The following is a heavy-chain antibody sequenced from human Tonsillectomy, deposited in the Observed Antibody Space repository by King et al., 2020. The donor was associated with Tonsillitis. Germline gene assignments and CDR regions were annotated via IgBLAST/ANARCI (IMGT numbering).Heavy chain of an antibody. Sequence: VQLVQSGGGLVQPGGSLRLSCAASGFSFSSYWMTWVRQAPGKGLEWVANIKKDGREKYYVDSVKGRFTISRDNAKNSLYLQINSLRAEDTAGYYCARPWVRNWFDPWGQGTLVTVSS. CDR3: ARPWVRNWFDP. J-gene: IGHJ5*02. D-gene: IGHD1-1*01. V-gene: IGHV3-7*01. CDR2: IKKDGREK. CDR1: GFSFSSYW.